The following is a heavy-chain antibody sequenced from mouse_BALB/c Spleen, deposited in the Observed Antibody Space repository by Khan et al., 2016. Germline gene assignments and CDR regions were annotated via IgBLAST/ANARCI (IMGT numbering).Heavy chain of an antibody. Sequence: EVQLQESGPGLVKPSQSLSLTCTVTGYSITSDYAWNWIRQFPGNRLEWMGYISYNGSTSYNPSLKSRISITRDTSKNQFFLQLNSVTSEDTATYYCARSDYGDKDAMDYRGQGTSVTVSS. J-gene: IGHJ4*01. CDR3: ARSDYGDKDAMDY. CDR1: GYSITSDYA. D-gene: IGHD1-1*01. V-gene: IGHV3-2*02. CDR2: ISYNGST.